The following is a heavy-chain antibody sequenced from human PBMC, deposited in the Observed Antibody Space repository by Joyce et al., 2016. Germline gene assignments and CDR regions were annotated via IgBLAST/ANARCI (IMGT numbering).Heavy chain of an antibody. D-gene: IGHD3-10*01. CDR2: IWYDGSNK. CDR1: GFTFSSYA. CDR3: ARGGTMIRGALNWFDP. J-gene: IGHJ5*02. V-gene: IGHV3-33*01. Sequence: QVQLVESGGGVVQPGRSLRLSCAASGFTFSSYAMHWVRQAPGKGLDWVAVIWYDGSNKYYTKSVKGRVSISRDNSKNTLFLQMNTLRAEDTAVYYCARGGTMIRGALNWFDPWGQGTLVTVSS.